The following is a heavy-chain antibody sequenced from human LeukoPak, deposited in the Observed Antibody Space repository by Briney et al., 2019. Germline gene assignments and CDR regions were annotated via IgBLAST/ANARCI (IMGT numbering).Heavy chain of an antibody. CDR3: SQWGQGVTYAFDY. J-gene: IGHJ4*02. V-gene: IGHV3-30*02. CDR2: IRYDGSNK. CDR1: GFTFSSYG. D-gene: IGHD2-21*02. Sequence: PGGSLRLSCAASGFTFSSYGMHWVRQAPAKGLEWVAFIRYDGSNKYYADSVKGRFTISRDNSKNTLYLSMNSLRAEDTPADYLSQWGQGVTYAFDYWGQGTLVTVSS.